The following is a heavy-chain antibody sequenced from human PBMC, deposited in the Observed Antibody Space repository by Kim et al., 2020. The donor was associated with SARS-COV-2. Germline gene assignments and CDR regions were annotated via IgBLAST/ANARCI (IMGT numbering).Heavy chain of an antibody. CDR3: ARDLFVESDSRGYYYYYGMDV. D-gene: IGHD2-21*01. Sequence: SETLSLTCTVSGGSISSGGYYWSWIRQHPGKGLEWIGYIYYSGSTYYNPSLKSRVTISVDTSKNQFSLKLSSVTAADTAVYYCARDLFVESDSRGYYYYYGMDVWGQGTTVTVSS. V-gene: IGHV4-31*03. CDR2: IYYSGST. CDR1: GGSISSGGYY. J-gene: IGHJ6*02.